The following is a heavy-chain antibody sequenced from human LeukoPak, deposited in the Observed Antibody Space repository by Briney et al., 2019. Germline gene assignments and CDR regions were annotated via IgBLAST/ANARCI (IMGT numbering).Heavy chain of an antibody. Sequence: GASVKVSCKASGYTFTSYGISWVRQAPGQGLEWMGWISTYNGHTNYAQKLQGRVTMTTDTSTSTAYMELRSLRSDDTAVYYCAREYCTNGVCYGPDYWGQGTLVTVSS. V-gene: IGHV1-18*01. J-gene: IGHJ4*02. CDR1: GYTFTSYG. CDR3: AREYCTNGVCYGPDY. CDR2: ISTYNGHT. D-gene: IGHD2-8*01.